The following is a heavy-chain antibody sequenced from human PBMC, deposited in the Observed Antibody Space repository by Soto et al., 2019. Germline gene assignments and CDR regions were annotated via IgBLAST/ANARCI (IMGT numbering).Heavy chain of an antibody. Sequence: ETLSLTCAVYGGSFSGYYWSWIRQPPGKGLEWIGEINHSGSTNYNPSLKSRVTISVDTSKNQFSLKLSSVTAADTAVYYCARGASAKRYSNRGYYSMDVWGKGTTVTVSS. CDR3: ARGASAKRYSNRGYYSMDV. D-gene: IGHD4-4*01. CDR2: INHSGST. V-gene: IGHV4-34*01. CDR1: GGSFSGYY. J-gene: IGHJ6*03.